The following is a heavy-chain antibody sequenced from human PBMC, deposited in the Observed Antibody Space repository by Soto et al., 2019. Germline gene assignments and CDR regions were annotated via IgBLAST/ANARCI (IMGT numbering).Heavy chain of an antibody. D-gene: IGHD2-21*02. CDR3: ARQRTTVVTQAYFDH. CDR2: IYYSGRT. Sequence: LSLTFIVSGESISSSSYYWGWIRQTPGKGLEWIGSIYYSGRTYYNPSFKSRVTISIDTSKNQFSLKLSSVTATDTAEYYCARQRTTVVTQAYFDHWGQGALVTVSS. J-gene: IGHJ4*02. CDR1: GESISSSSYY. V-gene: IGHV4-39*01.